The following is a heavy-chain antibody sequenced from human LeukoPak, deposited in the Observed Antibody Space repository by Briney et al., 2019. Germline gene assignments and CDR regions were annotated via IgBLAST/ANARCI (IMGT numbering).Heavy chain of an antibody. Sequence: GGSLRLSCAASGFTFSSYWMSWVRQAPGKGLEWVASIKQDGSEKYYVDSVKGRFTISRDNAKNSLYLQMNSLRAEDTAVYYCARVIYIAAAGAHDAFDYWGQGTLVTVSS. CDR1: GFTFSSYW. V-gene: IGHV3-7*01. CDR2: IKQDGSEK. D-gene: IGHD6-13*01. J-gene: IGHJ4*02. CDR3: ARVIYIAAAGAHDAFDY.